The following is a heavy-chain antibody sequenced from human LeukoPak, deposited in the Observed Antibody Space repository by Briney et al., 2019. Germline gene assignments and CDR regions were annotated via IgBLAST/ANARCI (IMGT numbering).Heavy chain of an antibody. V-gene: IGHV4-31*03. J-gene: IGHJ5*02. CDR2: IYYSGST. D-gene: IGHD6-13*01. Sequence: PSQTLSLTCTVSGGSISSGGYYWSWIRQHPGKGLEWIGYIYYSGSTYYNPSLKSRVTISVDTSKNQFSLKLSSVTAADTAVYYCAREVTAGTRWFDPWGQGTLVTVPS. CDR3: AREVTAGTRWFDP. CDR1: GGSISSGGYY.